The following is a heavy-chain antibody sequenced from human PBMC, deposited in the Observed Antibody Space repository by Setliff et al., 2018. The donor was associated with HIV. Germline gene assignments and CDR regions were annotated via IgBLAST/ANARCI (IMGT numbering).Heavy chain of an antibody. CDR3: ARDNYYDSSGAIGY. V-gene: IGHV1-8*02. J-gene: IGHJ4*02. Sequence: GASVKVSCKASGYTFINYDINWVRQATGQGLEWMGWMNPNSGNTGYAQRFQGRVTMTRDTSISTAYMELSRLRSDDTAVYYCARDNYYDSSGAIGYWGQGTLVTVSS. CDR2: MNPNSGNT. D-gene: IGHD3-22*01. CDR1: GYTFINYD.